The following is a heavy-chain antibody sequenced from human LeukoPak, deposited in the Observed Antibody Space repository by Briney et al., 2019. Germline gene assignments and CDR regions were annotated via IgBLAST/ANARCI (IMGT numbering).Heavy chain of an antibody. CDR3: ARHLGYSSGWFPH. Sequence: GESLKISCKGSGYSFTSYWISWVRQMPGKGLEWMGKIDPSDSYTNYSPSFQGHVTISADKSISTAYVQWSSLKASDTAMYYCARHLGYSSGWFPHWGQGTLVTVSS. D-gene: IGHD6-19*01. J-gene: IGHJ5*02. CDR2: IDPSDSYT. CDR1: GYSFTSYW. V-gene: IGHV5-10-1*01.